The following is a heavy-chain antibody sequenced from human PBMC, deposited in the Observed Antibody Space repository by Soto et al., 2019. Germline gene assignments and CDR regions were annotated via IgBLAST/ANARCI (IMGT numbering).Heavy chain of an antibody. J-gene: IGHJ6*02. V-gene: IGHV3-74*01. D-gene: IGHD6-19*01. CDR2: INSDGSST. Sequence: EVQLVESGGGLVQPGGSLRLSCAASGFTFSSYWMHWVRQAPGKGLVWVSRINSDGSSTSYADSVKGRFTISRDNAKNTVYLQMNSLRAEDTAVYYCGSPYMYSSGLYFYGMDVWGQGTTVTVSS. CDR3: GSPYMYSSGLYFYGMDV. CDR1: GFTFSSYW.